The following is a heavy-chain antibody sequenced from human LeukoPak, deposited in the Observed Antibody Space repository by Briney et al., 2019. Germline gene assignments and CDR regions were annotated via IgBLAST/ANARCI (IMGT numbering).Heavy chain of an antibody. D-gene: IGHD6-19*01. J-gene: IGHJ5*02. CDR3: ARDGPYSSGWHPTRFRDP. V-gene: IGHV4-39*07. CDR1: GFTFSSYS. Sequence: GSLRLSCSASGFTFSSYSMNWVRQAPGKGLEWIGSIYYSGSTYYNPSLKSRVTISVDTSKNQFSLKLSSVTAADTAVYYCARDGPYSSGWHPTRFRDPWGQGTLVTVSS. CDR2: IYYSGST.